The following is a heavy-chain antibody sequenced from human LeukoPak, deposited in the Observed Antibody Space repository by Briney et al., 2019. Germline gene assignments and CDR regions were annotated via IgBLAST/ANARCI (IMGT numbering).Heavy chain of an antibody. CDR2: ISGSGGST. V-gene: IGHV3-23*01. D-gene: IGHD4-17*01. CDR3: AKLPRDYGDYAYYYYYGMDV. Sequence: GGSLRLSCAASGFTFSSYAMSWVRQAPGKGLEWVSAISGSGGSTYYADSVKGRFTISRDNSKDTLYLQMNSLRAEDTAVYYCAKLPRDYGDYAYYYYYGMDVWGQGTTVTVSS. J-gene: IGHJ6*02. CDR1: GFTFSSYA.